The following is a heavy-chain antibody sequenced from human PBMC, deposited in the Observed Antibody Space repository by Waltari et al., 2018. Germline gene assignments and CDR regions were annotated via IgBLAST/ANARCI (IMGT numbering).Heavy chain of an antibody. CDR2: ISSGSSYI. CDR1: GFTFSSYT. CDR3: ARDDRDGLPDYFDF. V-gene: IGHV3-21*01. D-gene: IGHD2-8*01. J-gene: IGHJ4*02. Sequence: EVQLVGSGGGLVKPGGSLRLSCAASGFTFSSYTMNWVRQAPGKGLEWVSSISSGSSYIFYADSVKGRFTISRDNAKNSLYLQMNSLSTEDTAMYYCARDDRDGLPDYFDFWGQGTLVTVSS.